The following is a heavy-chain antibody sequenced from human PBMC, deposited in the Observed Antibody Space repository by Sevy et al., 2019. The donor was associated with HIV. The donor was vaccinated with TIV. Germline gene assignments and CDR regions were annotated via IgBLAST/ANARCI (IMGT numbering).Heavy chain of an antibody. V-gene: IGHV1-69*13. CDR2: ITRIFKTP. Sequence: ASVKVSCQASGWTFSSYSVSWVRQPPGQGLAWMGGITRIFKTPNYAQNFQGRLTISADESTSVAYLELSSLGAEDTGVYYCALGGGYQLQANYYYAMDVWGQGTTVTVSS. CDR3: ALGGGYQLQANYYYAMDV. D-gene: IGHD2-2*01. CDR1: GWTFSSYS. J-gene: IGHJ6*02.